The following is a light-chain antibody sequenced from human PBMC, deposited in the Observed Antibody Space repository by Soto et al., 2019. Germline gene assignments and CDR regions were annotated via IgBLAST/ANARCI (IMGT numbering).Light chain of an antibody. Sequence: EIDLTQSPGTLSLSLGERATLSCRASQRVSSSYLAWYQQKPAQAPRFLIYGASTRTTVIPDRFTGSGSGTDFTIPISRLEPEDFAVYYCQYYGSPHKTFGKGTKVDLK. V-gene: IGKV3-20*01. CDR2: GAS. CDR3: QYYGSPHKT. J-gene: IGKJ1*01. CDR1: QRVSSSY.